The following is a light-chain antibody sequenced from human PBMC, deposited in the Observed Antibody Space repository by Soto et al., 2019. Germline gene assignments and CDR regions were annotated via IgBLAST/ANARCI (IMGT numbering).Light chain of an antibody. CDR3: QEYNNWHPVT. J-gene: IGKJ4*01. CDR1: QNISRS. CDR2: GAS. Sequence: EIVMTQSPVTLSVSPGERATLSCRASQNISRSLAWYQQKPGQAPRLLIYGASTRATGIPARFSGSGSGTEFTLTISSLQSEDFAVYYCQEYNNWHPVTFGGGTKVDI. V-gene: IGKV3-15*01.